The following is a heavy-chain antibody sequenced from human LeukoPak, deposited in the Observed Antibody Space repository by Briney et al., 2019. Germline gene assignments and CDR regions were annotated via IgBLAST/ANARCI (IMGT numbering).Heavy chain of an antibody. D-gene: IGHD6-13*01. J-gene: IGHJ5*02. V-gene: IGHV1-69*13. CDR3: ARGQQLVLGWFDP. CDR1: GYTFTGYY. CDR2: IIPIFGTA. Sequence: SVKVSCKTSGYTFTGYYMHWVRQAPGQGLEWMGGIIPIFGTANYAQKFQGRVTITADESTSTAYMELSSLRSEDTAVYYCARGQQLVLGWFDPWGQGTLVTVSS.